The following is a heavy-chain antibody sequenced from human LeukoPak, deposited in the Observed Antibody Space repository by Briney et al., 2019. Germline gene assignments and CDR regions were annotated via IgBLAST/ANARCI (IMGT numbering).Heavy chain of an antibody. J-gene: IGHJ4*02. D-gene: IGHD3-22*01. CDR2: ISYDGSNK. CDR3: ARDLTYYDSSGYGD. Sequence: GGSLRLSCAATGFTFSSYAMHWVRQAPGKGLEWVAVISYDGSNKYYADSVKGRFTISRDNSKNTLYLQMNSLRAEDTAVYYCARDLTYYDSSGYGDWGQGTLVTVSS. CDR1: GFTFSSYA. V-gene: IGHV3-30-3*01.